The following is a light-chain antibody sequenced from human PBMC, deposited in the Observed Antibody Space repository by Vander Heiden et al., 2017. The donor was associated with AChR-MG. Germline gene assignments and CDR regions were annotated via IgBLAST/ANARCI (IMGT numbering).Light chain of an antibody. V-gene: IGLV3-19*01. J-gene: IGLJ2*01. CDR3: NSRDSSGKRV. Sequence: SSELTQDPAVSVALGQTVRITCQGDSLRSYYASWYQQKPGQAPVLVIYGKNNRPSGIPDRFSGSSSGNTASLTIPGAQAEDEADYYCNSRDSSGKRVFGGGTKLTVL. CDR2: GKN. CDR1: SLRSYY.